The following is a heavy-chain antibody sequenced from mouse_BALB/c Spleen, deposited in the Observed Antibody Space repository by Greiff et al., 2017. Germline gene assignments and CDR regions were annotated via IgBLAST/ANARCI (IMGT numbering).Heavy chain of an antibody. CDR3: ARRIYYGNYGAMDY. J-gene: IGHJ4*01. D-gene: IGHD2-1*01. V-gene: IGHV3-8*02. CDR1: GDSITSGY. Sequence: EVKLQESGPSLVKPSQTLSLTCSVTGDSITSGYWNWIRKFPGNKLEYMGYISYSGSTYYNPSLKSRISITRDTSKNQYYLQLNSVTTEDTATYYCARRIYYGNYGAMDYWGQGTSVTVSS. CDR2: ISYSGST.